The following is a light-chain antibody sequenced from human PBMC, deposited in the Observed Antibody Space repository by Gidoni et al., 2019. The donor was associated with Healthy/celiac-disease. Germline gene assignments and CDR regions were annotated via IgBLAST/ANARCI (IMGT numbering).Light chain of an antibody. CDR2: GTS. CDR3: QLLST. V-gene: IGKV3-20*01. J-gene: IGKJ3*01. Sequence: EIVLTQSPGTLSLSPGERATLSCRASQSVSSSYLAWYQQKPGQAPRLLIYGTSSRATGIPHRFSGSGSGTDFTLTISRLEPEDFAVYYCQLLSTFGPGTKVDIK. CDR1: QSVSSSY.